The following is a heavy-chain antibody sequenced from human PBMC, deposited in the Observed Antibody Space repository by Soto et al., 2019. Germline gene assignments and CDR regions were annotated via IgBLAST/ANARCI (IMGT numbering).Heavy chain of an antibody. D-gene: IGHD2-21*02. Sequence: QVHLVQSGAELQKPGASVNVSCKASGYTFTDHYLHWVRQAPGQGLEWMGWINPDSGATKFAQKFQGSVAMTRDTSINPAYMQLTRLTSDDTALYYCATYTGVVTYLWGWYFDLWGRGTLVTVSS. CDR3: ATYTGVVTYLWGWYFDL. V-gene: IGHV1-2*02. CDR2: INPDSGAT. CDR1: GYTFTDHY. J-gene: IGHJ2*01.